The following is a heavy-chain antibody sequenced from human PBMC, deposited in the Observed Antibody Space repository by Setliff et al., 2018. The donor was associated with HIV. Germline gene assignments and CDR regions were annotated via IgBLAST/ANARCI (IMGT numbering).Heavy chain of an antibody. D-gene: IGHD2-2*01. CDR1: GVSVSSGGYY. V-gene: IGHV4-31*03. CDR2: VYHTATT. J-gene: IGHJ1*01. CDR3: ARGESTTWDLAEYFQH. Sequence: SETLSLTCTVSGVSVSSGGYYWSWISQHPGKGLWWIGYVYHTATTYFNPSLKSRITISVDTSKNQFSLKLGFVTAADTAVYYCARGESTTWDLAEYFQHWGHGTLVTVSS.